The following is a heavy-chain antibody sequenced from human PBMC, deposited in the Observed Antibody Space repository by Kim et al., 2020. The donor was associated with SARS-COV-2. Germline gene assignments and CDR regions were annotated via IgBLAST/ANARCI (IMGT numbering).Heavy chain of an antibody. D-gene: IGHD6-13*01. V-gene: IGHV3-73*01. CDR3: TARGAGGTFFDY. Sequence: GGSLRLSCVASGFIFSGSTVHWVRQASGKGLEWVGRIKSEPDRYATAYAASAKGRFTISRDDSKNTAYLQMNSLKTEDTAVYYCTARGAGGTFFDYWGQG. J-gene: IGHJ4*02. CDR2: IKSEPDRYAT. CDR1: GFIFSGST.